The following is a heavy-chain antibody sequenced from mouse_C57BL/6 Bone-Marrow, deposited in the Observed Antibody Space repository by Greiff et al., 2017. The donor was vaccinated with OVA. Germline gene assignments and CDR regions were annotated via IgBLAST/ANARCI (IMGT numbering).Heavy chain of an antibody. V-gene: IGHV1-53*01. CDR2: INPSNGGT. J-gene: IGHJ3*01. CDR1: GYTFTSYW. CDR3: ARFVGPSAWFAY. Sequence: QVHVKQPGTELVKPGASVKLSCKASGYTFTSYWMHWVKQRPGQGLEWIGNINPSNGGTNYNEKFKSKATLTVDKSSSTAYMQLSSLTSEDSAVYYCARFVGPSAWFAYWGQGTLVTVSA. D-gene: IGHD4-1*01.